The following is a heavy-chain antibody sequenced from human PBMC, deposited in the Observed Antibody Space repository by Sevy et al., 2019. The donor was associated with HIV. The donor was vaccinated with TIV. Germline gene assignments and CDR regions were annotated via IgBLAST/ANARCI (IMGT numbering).Heavy chain of an antibody. D-gene: IGHD6-13*01. J-gene: IGHJ6*02. Sequence: ASVKVSCKASGYTFVNYGISWVRQAPGQGPEWMGWISAYNGNTNYAQKLQDRVTMTTDTSTSTAYMELRSLRSDDTAVYYCARAYSYRSLPSGYYYGMDVWGQGTTVTVSS. CDR1: GYTFVNYG. CDR2: ISAYNGNT. CDR3: ARAYSYRSLPSGYYYGMDV. V-gene: IGHV1-18*04.